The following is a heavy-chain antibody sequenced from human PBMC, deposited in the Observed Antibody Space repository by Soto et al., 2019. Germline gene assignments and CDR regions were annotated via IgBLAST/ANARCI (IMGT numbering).Heavy chain of an antibody. CDR3: ARSNWGLGYYYGMDV. V-gene: IGHV5-10-1*01. CDR2: IDPSDSYT. Sequence: GESLKISCKGSGYSFTSYWISWVRQMPGKGLEWMGRIDPSDSYTNYSPSFQGHVTISADKSISTAYLQWSSLKASDTAMYYCARSNWGLGYYYGMDVWGQGTKVTVSS. CDR1: GYSFTSYW. D-gene: IGHD2-21*01. J-gene: IGHJ6*02.